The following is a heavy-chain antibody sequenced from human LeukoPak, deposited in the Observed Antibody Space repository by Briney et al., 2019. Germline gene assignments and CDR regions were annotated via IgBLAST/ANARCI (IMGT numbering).Heavy chain of an antibody. Sequence: SETLSLTCTDSGGSISSNSYYWGWIRQPPGKGLEWIGSIYYSGSTYYNPSLKSRVTISVDTSKNQFSLKLSSVTAADTAVYYCARVVVTAMPDWFDPWGLGTLVTVSS. CDR2: IYYSGST. V-gene: IGHV4-39*07. D-gene: IGHD2-21*02. J-gene: IGHJ5*02. CDR1: GGSISSNSYY. CDR3: ARVVVTAMPDWFDP.